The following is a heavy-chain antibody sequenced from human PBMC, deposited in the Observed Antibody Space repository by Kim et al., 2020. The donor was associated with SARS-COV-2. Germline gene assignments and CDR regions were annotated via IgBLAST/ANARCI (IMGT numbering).Heavy chain of an antibody. D-gene: IGHD4-17*01. V-gene: IGHV3-23*01. CDR2: ISAGGAST. CDR3: AKGRSSFDV. CDR1: GFTFSSYA. Sequence: GGSLRLSCAASGFTFSSYAMTWVRQAPGKGLEWVALISAGGASTYYADSVKGRFTISRDNSKNTLYLQMNSQRAEDTAVYYCAKGRSSFDVWGPGTLVTV. J-gene: IGHJ3*01.